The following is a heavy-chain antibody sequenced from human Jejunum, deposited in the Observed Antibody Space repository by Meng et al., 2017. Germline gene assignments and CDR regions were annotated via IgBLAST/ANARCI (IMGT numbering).Heavy chain of an antibody. J-gene: IGHJ3*02. CDR1: AFTFSDYG. Sequence: GGSLRLSCAVSAFTFSDYGMSWVRQAPGKGLEWVSAISGSGGETKYADSVKGRLLSSRDKYRHTLYLQMKRLRAEDTAVYYCTRKAGGTVAFDIWGQGTKVTVSS. D-gene: IGHD3-16*01. CDR3: TRKAGGTVAFDI. V-gene: IGHV3-23*01. CDR2: ISGSGGET.